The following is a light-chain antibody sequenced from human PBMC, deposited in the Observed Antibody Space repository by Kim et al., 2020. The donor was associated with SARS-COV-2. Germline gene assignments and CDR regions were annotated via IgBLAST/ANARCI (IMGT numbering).Light chain of an antibody. J-gene: IGLJ3*02. Sequence: HTGTAKRNSLSNEVAVWLLHHPGHPRSLRSYRKKSRNNNRPSGISESFSASRSGDTASLTITGLQPEDEADYYCSAWDSSLSGWVFGAGTQLTVL. CDR2: RKKSRNN. CDR1: RNSLSNEV. CDR3: SAWDSSLSGWV. V-gene: IGLV10-54*01.